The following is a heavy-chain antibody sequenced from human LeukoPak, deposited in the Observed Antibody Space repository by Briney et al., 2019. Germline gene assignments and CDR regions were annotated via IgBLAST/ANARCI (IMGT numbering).Heavy chain of an antibody. D-gene: IGHD3-16*02. J-gene: IGHJ4*02. CDR3: ARVRETYDYVWGSYRYHFDY. Sequence: TSETLSLTCTVSGGSISSSSYYWGWIRQPPGKGLEWIGSIYYSGSTYYNPSLKSRVTISVDTSKNQFSLKLSSVTAADTAVYYCARVRETYDYVWGSYRYHFDYWGQGTLVTVSS. CDR1: GGSISSSSYY. V-gene: IGHV4-39*07. CDR2: IYYSGST.